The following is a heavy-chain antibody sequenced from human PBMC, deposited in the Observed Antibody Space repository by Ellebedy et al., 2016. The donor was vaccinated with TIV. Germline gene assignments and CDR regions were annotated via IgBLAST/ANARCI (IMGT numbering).Heavy chain of an antibody. V-gene: IGHV1-8*02. CDR3: ARGRMVRGVTPYGY. J-gene: IGHJ4*02. CDR1: GYTFTGYY. Sequence: ASVKVSXKASGYTFTGYYMHWVRQAPGQGLEWMGWINPNSGNTGYAQKFQGRVTMTRNTSISTAYMELSSLRSEDTAVYYCARGRMVRGVTPYGYWGQGTLVTVSS. CDR2: INPNSGNT. D-gene: IGHD3-10*01.